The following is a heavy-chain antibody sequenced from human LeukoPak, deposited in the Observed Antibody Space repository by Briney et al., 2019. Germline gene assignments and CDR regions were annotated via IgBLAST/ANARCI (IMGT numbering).Heavy chain of an antibody. V-gene: IGHV3-30*18. CDR1: GFTFSSYG. J-gene: IGHJ4*02. D-gene: IGHD4-17*01. CDR2: ISYDGSNK. CDR3: AKAQGAVTTDLDY. Sequence: GRSLRLSCAASGFTFSSYGMHWVRQAPGKGLEWVAVISYDGSNKYYADSVKGRFTISRDNSKNTLYLQMNSLRAEDTAVYYCAKAQGAVTTDLDYWGQGTLVTVSS.